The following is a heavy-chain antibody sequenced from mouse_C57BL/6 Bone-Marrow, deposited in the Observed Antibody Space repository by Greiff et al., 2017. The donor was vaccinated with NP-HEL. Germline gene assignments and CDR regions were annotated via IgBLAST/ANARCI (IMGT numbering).Heavy chain of an antibody. CDR3: ARDYYDSKGWYFDV. D-gene: IGHD1-1*01. CDR2: IDPNSGGT. J-gene: IGHJ1*03. CDR1: GYTFTSYW. V-gene: IGHV1-72*01. Sequence: QVQLQQPGADLVKPGASVKLSCKASGYTFTSYWMHWVKQRPGRGLEWIGRIDPNSGGTKFNEKFKTKATLTVDKPSSTAYMQLSSLTSEDSAVYYCARDYYDSKGWYFDVWGKGTTVTVSS.